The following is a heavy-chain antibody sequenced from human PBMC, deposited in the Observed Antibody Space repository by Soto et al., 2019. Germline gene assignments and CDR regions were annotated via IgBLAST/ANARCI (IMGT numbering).Heavy chain of an antibody. J-gene: IGHJ4*02. Sequence: EVQLVESGGGSEQPGRSLRLSCAASGFSFDDYGMHWVRQGPGKGLEWVSGISWNSGDIYYADSVKGRFTISRDNAKRSLYLQMNSLRTEDTALYYCAKDNDLDRDGPFDYWGQGILVTVSS. CDR1: GFSFDDYG. CDR2: ISWNSGDI. CDR3: AKDNDLDRDGPFDY. V-gene: IGHV3-9*01. D-gene: IGHD2-2*03.